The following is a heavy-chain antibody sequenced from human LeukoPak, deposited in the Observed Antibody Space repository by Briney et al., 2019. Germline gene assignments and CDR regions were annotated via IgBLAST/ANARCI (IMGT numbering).Heavy chain of an antibody. Sequence: GASVKVSCKASGYTFTSYGVSWVRQAPGQGLEWMGWISPYNGDTKYAQQFLGSVTMTTDISTSTAYMELRGLRSDDTAVYYCARDPVVGSYRYSWFVPWGEGTLVTVSS. CDR2: ISPYNGDT. CDR3: ARDPVVGSYRYSWFVP. V-gene: IGHV1-18*01. D-gene: IGHD3-16*02. J-gene: IGHJ5*02. CDR1: GYTFTSYG.